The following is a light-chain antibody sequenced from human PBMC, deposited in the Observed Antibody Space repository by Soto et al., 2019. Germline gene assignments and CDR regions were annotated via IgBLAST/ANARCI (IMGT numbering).Light chain of an antibody. CDR1: QGISSY. V-gene: IGKV1-9*01. Sequence: DIQLTQSPSLLSASVGDRVTITCRASQGISSYLAWYQQKPGKAPKLLIYAASTLQSGVPSRFSGSGSGTEFTLTISSLLPEDFATYYCQQLNSYPLTFGGGTKVEIK. J-gene: IGKJ4*01. CDR3: QQLNSYPLT. CDR2: AAS.